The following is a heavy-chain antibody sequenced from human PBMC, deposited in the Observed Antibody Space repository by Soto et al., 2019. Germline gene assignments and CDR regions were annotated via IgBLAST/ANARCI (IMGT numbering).Heavy chain of an antibody. D-gene: IGHD3-16*01. V-gene: IGHV5-51*03. CDR3: ARLGSGTYRPNDWFDP. Sequence: EVQLVQSGAEVKKPGESLPISCKGSGYRFTDYWIGWVRQMPGKGLDLLGIIYPTDSDTIYSPSFQGQVTISADKSINTAYLQWSSLKASDTAIYYCARLGSGTYRPNDWFDPWGQGTQVTVSS. J-gene: IGHJ5*02. CDR1: GYRFTDYW. CDR2: IYPTDSDT.